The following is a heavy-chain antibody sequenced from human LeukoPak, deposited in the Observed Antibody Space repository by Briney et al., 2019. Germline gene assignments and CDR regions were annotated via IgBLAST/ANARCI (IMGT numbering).Heavy chain of an antibody. CDR3: ASFPPYMVRNDAFDI. J-gene: IGHJ3*02. D-gene: IGHD3-10*01. CDR1: GFTFSSYS. CDR2: ISSSSSYI. Sequence: GGSLRLSCAASGFTFSSYSMNWVRQAPGKGLEWVSSISSSSSYIYYADLVKGRFTISRDNAKNSLYLQMNSLRAEDTAVYYCASFPPYMVRNDAFDIWGQGTMVTVSS. V-gene: IGHV3-21*01.